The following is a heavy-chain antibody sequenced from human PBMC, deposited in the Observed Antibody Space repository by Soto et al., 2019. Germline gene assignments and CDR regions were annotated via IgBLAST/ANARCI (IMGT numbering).Heavy chain of an antibody. J-gene: IGHJ4*02. CDR2: TYYRSKWYN. CDR1: GDSVSSNSAA. Sequence: SQTLSLTCAISGDSVSSNSAAWNWIRQSPSRGLEWLGRTYYRSKWYNDYAVSVKSRITINPDTSKNQFSLQLNSVTPEDTAVYYCARDQVGAYSSSSNFDYWGQGTLVTVSS. CDR3: ARDQVGAYSSSSNFDY. D-gene: IGHD6-6*01. V-gene: IGHV6-1*01.